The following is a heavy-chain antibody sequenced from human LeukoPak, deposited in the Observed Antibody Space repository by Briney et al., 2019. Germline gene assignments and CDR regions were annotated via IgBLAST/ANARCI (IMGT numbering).Heavy chain of an antibody. CDR3: ARRMMVRGVGYYGMDV. D-gene: IGHD3-10*01. Sequence: ASVKVSCKASGYTFTGYYMHWVRQAPEQGLEWMGWINPNSGGTNYAQKFQGRVTMTRDTSISTAYMELSRLRSDDTAVYYCARRMMVRGVGYYGMDVWGQGTTVTVSS. J-gene: IGHJ6*02. CDR2: INPNSGGT. V-gene: IGHV1-2*02. CDR1: GYTFTGYY.